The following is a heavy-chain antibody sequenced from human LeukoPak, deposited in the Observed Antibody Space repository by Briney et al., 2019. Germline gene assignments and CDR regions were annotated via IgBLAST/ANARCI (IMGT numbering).Heavy chain of an antibody. V-gene: IGHV3-33*01. Sequence: WGSLRLSCAASGFTFNEFGMHWVRQAPGKGLEWVAFICYDGSNRYYLDSVKGRFTISRDNSQNTLYLQMSSLRAEDTAVYYCARMRGELRVPDAIFDGMGVWGQGTTVSVSS. CDR2: ICYDGSNR. D-gene: IGHD2-2*01. J-gene: IGHJ6*02. CDR1: GFTFNEFG. CDR3: ARMRGELRVPDAIFDGMGV.